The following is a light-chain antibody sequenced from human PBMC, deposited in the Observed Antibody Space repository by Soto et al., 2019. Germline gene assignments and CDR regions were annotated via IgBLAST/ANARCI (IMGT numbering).Light chain of an antibody. CDR3: HTWGSGIVV. CDR1: SGHSNYA. V-gene: IGLV4-69*01. J-gene: IGLJ2*01. CDR2: LNSDGSH. Sequence: QSVLTQSPSASASLGASVKLTCTLSSGHSNYAIAWHQQQSEKGTRYLMQLNSDGSHSKGDGIPDRFSGSSSWAERYLTSSSLQSEDESDYYCHTWGSGIVVFGGGTKLTVL.